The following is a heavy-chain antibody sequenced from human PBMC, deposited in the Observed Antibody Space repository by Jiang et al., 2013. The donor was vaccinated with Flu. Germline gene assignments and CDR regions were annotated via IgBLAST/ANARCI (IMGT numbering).Heavy chain of an antibody. CDR2: ISYDGSNK. CDR3: ARGVDSSGPFDY. CDR1: GFTFSSYG. D-gene: IGHD3-22*01. J-gene: IGHJ4*02. Sequence: SCAASGFTFSSYGMHWVRQAPGKGLEWVAVISYDGSNKYYADSVKGRFTISRDNSKNTLYLQMNSLRAEDTAVYYCARGVDSSGPFDYWGQGTLVTVSS. V-gene: IGHV3-33*05.